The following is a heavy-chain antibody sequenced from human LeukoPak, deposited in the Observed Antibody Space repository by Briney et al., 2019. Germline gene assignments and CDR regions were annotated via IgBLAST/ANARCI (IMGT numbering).Heavy chain of an antibody. CDR1: GFTFSSYA. CDR3: AKGYDFWSGYYDY. D-gene: IGHD3-3*01. J-gene: IGHJ4*02. V-gene: IGHV3-23*01. Sequence: GGSLRLSCAASGFTFSSYAMSWVRQAPGKGLEWVSAISGSGSTIYYADSVKGRFTISRDNSKNTLYLQMNSLRAEDTALYYCAKGYDFWSGYYDYWGQGTLVTVSS. CDR2: ISGSGSTI.